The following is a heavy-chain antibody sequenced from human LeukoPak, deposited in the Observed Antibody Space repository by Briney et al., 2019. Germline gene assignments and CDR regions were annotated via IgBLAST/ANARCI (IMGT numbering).Heavy chain of an antibody. V-gene: IGHV3-21*01. J-gene: IGHJ5*02. Sequence: PGGSLRLSCAASGFTFSSYSMNWVRQAPGKGLEWVSSISSSSSYIYYADSVKGRFTITRDNAKNSLYLQMHSLRAEDTAVYYCARDFDSYNWFDPWGQGTLVTVSS. CDR3: ARDFDSYNWFDP. CDR2: ISSSSSYI. CDR1: GFTFSSYS.